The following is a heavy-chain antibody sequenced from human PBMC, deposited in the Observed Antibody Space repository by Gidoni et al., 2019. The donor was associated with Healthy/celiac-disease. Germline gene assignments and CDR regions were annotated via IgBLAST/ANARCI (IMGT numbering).Heavy chain of an antibody. Sequence: QVQLVQSGAEVKKPGASVKVSCKASGYTFTRYAMHLVRQAPGQRLEWMGWINAGNGNTKYAQKFQGRVTITRDTSASTAYMELSSLRSEDTAVYYCAREMRTYYYDSSGYKPHDAFDIWGQGTMVTVSS. CDR2: INAGNGNT. D-gene: IGHD3-22*01. J-gene: IGHJ3*02. CDR3: AREMRTYYYDSSGYKPHDAFDI. CDR1: GYTFTRYA. V-gene: IGHV1-3*01.